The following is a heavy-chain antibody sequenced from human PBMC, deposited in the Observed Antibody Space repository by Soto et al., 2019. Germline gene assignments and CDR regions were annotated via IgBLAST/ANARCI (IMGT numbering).Heavy chain of an antibody. D-gene: IGHD3-22*01. CDR2: ISSSSSTI. J-gene: IGHJ4*02. CDR1: GFTFSSYS. V-gene: IGHV3-48*01. CDR3: ARDPTYFYDSSGYYDY. Sequence: GGSLRLSCAASGFTFSSYSMNWVRQAPGKGLEWVSYISSSSSTIYYADSVKGRFTISRDNAKNSLYLQMNSLRAEDTAVYYCARDPTYFYDSSGYYDYWGQGTLVTVSS.